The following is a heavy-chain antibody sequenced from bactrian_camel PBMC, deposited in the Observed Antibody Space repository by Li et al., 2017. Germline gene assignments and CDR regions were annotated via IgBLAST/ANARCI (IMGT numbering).Heavy chain of an antibody. Sequence: HVQLVESGGGSVQAGGSLRLSCVVSGYSRGSNCVGWYRLPPGKAPAEREGIAAIRRSGGATAYADSVKGRFTISQDNAKNTVSLQTHSLKPEDTAMYYCAADLRCMWYLLDPYNYDLWGQGTQVTVS. CDR1: GYSRGSNC. CDR2: IRRSGGAT. V-gene: IGHV3-3*01. J-gene: IGHJ4*01. D-gene: IGHD3*01. CDR3: AADLRCMWYLLDPYNYDL.